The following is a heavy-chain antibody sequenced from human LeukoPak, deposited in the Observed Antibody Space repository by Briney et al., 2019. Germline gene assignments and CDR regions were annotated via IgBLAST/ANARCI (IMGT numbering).Heavy chain of an antibody. J-gene: IGHJ4*02. CDR3: ARQSISGSSLSYFDY. CDR1: GGSISSYY. D-gene: IGHD3-22*01. V-gene: IGHV4-59*01. CDR2: IYDSGST. Sequence: SETLSLTCTVSGGSISSYYWSWIRQPPGKGLEWIGNIYDSGSTNYNPSLKSRVTMSVDTSKNQCSLKLSSVTAADTAVYYCARQSISGSSLSYFDYWGQGTLVNVSS.